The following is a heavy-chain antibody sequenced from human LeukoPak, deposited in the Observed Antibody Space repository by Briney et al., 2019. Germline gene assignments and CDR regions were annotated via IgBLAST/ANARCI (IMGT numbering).Heavy chain of an antibody. V-gene: IGHV3-66*02. CDR2: IHSGGST. CDR3: ARGGNTIFGVVINNWFDP. J-gene: IGHJ5*02. Sequence: PGGSLRLSCAASGFTVNSNYMTWVRQAPGKGLEWVSVIHSGGSTFYADFVKGRFTISRDNSKNTLYLQMNSLRTDDTAVYYCARGGNTIFGVVINNWFDPWGQGTLVTVSS. CDR1: GFTVNSNY. D-gene: IGHD3-3*01.